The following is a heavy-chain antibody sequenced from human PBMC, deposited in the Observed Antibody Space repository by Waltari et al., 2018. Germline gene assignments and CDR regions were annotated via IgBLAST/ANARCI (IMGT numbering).Heavy chain of an antibody. Sequence: QVQLVQSGAEVKKPGSSVKVSCKASGGTCSSYALRGVRQATGKGLAWMGGIIPIFGTANYAQKFQGRVTITTDESTSTAYMELSSLRSEDTAVYYCASSQPLAGEWPLDYWGQGTLVTVSS. V-gene: IGHV1-69*05. CDR2: IIPIFGTA. D-gene: IGHD3-10*01. CDR3: ASSQPLAGEWPLDY. CDR1: GGTCSSYA. J-gene: IGHJ4*02.